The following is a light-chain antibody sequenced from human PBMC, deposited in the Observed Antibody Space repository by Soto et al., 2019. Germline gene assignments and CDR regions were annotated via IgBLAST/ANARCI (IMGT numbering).Light chain of an antibody. CDR3: QQYGGSVGA. Sequence: EIVLTQSPGTLSLSPGERATLSCRASQSVSSKHLAWYQQKPGQAPRLLVYGASSRATGIPDRFSGSGSGTDFTLPISRLEPEDVAVYYCQQYGGSVGAFGPPTNVDIK. J-gene: IGKJ3*01. V-gene: IGKV3-20*01. CDR1: QSVSSKH. CDR2: GAS.